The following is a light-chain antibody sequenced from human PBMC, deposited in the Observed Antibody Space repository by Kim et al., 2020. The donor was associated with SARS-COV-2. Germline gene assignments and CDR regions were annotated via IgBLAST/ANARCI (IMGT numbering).Light chain of an antibody. J-gene: IGKJ1*01. V-gene: IGKV1-5*03. CDR3: QQYNSYSGT. CDR1: QSISSW. CDR2: KAS. Sequence: AAVGDRVTITCRASQSISSWLAWYQQKPGKAPKLLIYKASSLESGVPSRCSGSGSGTEFTLTISSLQPDDFATYYCQQYNSYSGTFGQGTKVDIK.